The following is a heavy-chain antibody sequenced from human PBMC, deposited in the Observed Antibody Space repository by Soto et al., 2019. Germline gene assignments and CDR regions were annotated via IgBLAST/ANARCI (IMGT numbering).Heavy chain of an antibody. Sequence: XSLKISFKGSGYSFTSYWICWVRQMPGKGLEWMGIIHPGDSDTRYSPFFQGQVTISADKSISTAYLQWSSLKASETAMYYCARHNRYSSTWFEGWFDPWGQGTLVTVSS. CDR1: GYSFTSYW. V-gene: IGHV5-51*01. CDR3: ARHNRYSSTWFEGWFDP. J-gene: IGHJ5*02. CDR2: IHPGDSDT. D-gene: IGHD6-13*01.